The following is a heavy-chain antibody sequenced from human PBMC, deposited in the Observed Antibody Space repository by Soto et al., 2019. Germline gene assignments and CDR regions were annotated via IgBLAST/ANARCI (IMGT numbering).Heavy chain of an antibody. CDR3: AFHSSGYDYSTDY. V-gene: IGHV1-69*13. CDR2: IIPIFGTA. J-gene: IGHJ4*02. CDR1: GGTFSSYA. Sequence: SVKVSCKASGGTFSSYAISWVRQAPGQGLEWMGGIIPIFGTANYAQKFQGRVTITADESTSTAYMELSSLRSEDTAVYCCAFHSSGYDYSTDYWGQGTLVTVYS. D-gene: IGHD3-22*01.